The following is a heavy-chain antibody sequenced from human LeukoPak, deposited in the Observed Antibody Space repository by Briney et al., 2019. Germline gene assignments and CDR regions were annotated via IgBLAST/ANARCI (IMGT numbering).Heavy chain of an antibody. D-gene: IGHD2-15*01. J-gene: IGHJ6*03. Sequence: NPSETLSLTCTVSGGSISSDYWSWIRQPPGEGLEWIGYIYYSGSTNYNPSPKSRVTISVDTSKNQFSLKLSSVTAADTAVYYCARMVAARPYYMDVWGKGTTVTVSS. V-gene: IGHV4-59*01. CDR2: IYYSGST. CDR3: ARMVAARPYYMDV. CDR1: GGSISSDY.